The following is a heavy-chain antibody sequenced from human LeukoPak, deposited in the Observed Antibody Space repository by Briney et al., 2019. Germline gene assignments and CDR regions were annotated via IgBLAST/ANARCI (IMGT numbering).Heavy chain of an antibody. CDR3: AREWPVSARELETSSSWYANFDY. J-gene: IGHJ4*02. Sequence: ASVKFSCKASGYTFTSYGISWVRQAPGQGLEWMGWISAYNGNTNYAQKLQGRVTMTTDTSTSTAYMELRSLRSDDTAVYYCAREWPVSARELETSSSWYANFDYWGQGTLVTVSS. CDR2: ISAYNGNT. D-gene: IGHD6-13*01. V-gene: IGHV1-18*01. CDR1: GYTFTSYG.